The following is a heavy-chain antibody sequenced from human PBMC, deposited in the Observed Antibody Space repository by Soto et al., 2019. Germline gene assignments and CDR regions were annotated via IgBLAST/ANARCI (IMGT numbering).Heavy chain of an antibody. Sequence: GGSLRLSCAASGFMFNRYVMSWVRLAPGKGLEWVSAVTGSGGNTYYADSVKGRFTISRDNSKNTLYLQLSSLSTEDTAVYYCAKGGRDDYIWGSYRVFDDWGQGTLVTVSS. V-gene: IGHV3-23*01. D-gene: IGHD3-16*02. CDR3: AKGGRDDYIWGSYRVFDD. CDR2: VTGSGGNT. CDR1: GFMFNRYV. J-gene: IGHJ4*02.